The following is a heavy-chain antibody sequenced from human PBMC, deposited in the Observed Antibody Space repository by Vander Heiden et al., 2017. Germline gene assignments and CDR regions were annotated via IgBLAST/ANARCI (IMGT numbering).Heavy chain of an antibody. CDR2: IYNSGQA. CDR3: AKNSPAADELMDV. J-gene: IGHJ6*02. V-gene: IGHV4-4*07. Sequence: QLQLQESGPRLVKPSAPLSLTCIVAGDSNGYFPHYYWTWLRQPAGKGLEGIGRIYNSGQANYNAALEDRVSMSLDKSRKKISLTLGSVTAADTAVYFCAKNSPAADELMDVWGQGIAVTVSS. D-gene: IGHD6-25*01. CDR1: GDSNGYFPHYY.